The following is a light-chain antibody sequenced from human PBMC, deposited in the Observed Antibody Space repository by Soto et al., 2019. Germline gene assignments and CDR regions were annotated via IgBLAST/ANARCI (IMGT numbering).Light chain of an antibody. Sequence: QSALSQPASVSGSPGQSITISCTGTSSDVGGYNSVSWYQQHPGRAPKLMIYDVSGRPSGVSNRFSGSKSGNTASLTISGLQAEDEADYYCSSYTSSTTLVFGTGIKLTVL. J-gene: IGLJ1*01. CDR2: DVS. CDR1: SSDVGGYNS. CDR3: SSYTSSTTLV. V-gene: IGLV2-14*01.